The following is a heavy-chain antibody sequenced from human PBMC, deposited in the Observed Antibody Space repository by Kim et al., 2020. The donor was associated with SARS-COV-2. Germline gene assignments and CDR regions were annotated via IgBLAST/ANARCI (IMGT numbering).Heavy chain of an antibody. D-gene: IGHD4-17*01. V-gene: IGHV3-23*01. Sequence: YADAVKGRFTISRNNSKSTLYLQMNSLRAEDTAVYYCAKTFYGDYVPFGYWGQGTLVTVSS. CDR3: AKTFYGDYVPFGY. J-gene: IGHJ4*02.